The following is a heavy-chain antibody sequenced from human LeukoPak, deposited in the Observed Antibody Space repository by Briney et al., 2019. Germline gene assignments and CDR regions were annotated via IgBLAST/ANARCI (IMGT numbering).Heavy chain of an antibody. J-gene: IGHJ6*03. V-gene: IGHV3-21*01. D-gene: IGHD4-17*01. CDR2: ISTSSSYI. CDR3: AKTTDNYYYYYMDV. Sequence: GGSLRLACAASGFTFSSYSMNWVRQAPGKGLEWVSSISTSSSYIYYADSVKGRFTISRDNAKNSLYLQMNSLRAEDTAVYYCAKTTDNYYYYYMDVWGKGTTVTVSS. CDR1: GFTFSSYS.